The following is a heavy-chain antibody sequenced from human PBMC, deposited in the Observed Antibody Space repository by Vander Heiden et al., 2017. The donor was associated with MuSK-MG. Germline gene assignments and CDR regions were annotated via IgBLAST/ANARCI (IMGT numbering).Heavy chain of an antibody. CDR2: ISYDGSNK. Sequence: QVQLVESGGRVVQPGRSLRLSCATSGFTFSSYSMHWVRQAPGKGLEWVAVISYDGSNKYYADSVKGRFTISRDNSKNTLYLQMNSLRAEDTAVYYCARDGITMVRGVIWNWFDPWGQGTLVTVSS. CDR3: ARDGITMVRGVIWNWFDP. V-gene: IGHV3-30*04. D-gene: IGHD3-10*01. CDR1: GFTFSSYS. J-gene: IGHJ5*02.